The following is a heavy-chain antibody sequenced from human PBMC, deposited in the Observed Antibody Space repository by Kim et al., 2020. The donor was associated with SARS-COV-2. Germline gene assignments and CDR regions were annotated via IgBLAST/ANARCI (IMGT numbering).Heavy chain of an antibody. V-gene: IGHV4-34*01. J-gene: IGHJ6*02. D-gene: IGHD5-12*01. CDR2: INHSGST. CDR3: ARKWRYYYGMDV. CDR1: GGSFSGYY. Sequence: SETLSLTCAVYGGSFSGYYWSWIRQPPGKGLEWIGEINHSGSTNYNPSLKSRVTISVDTSKNQFSLKLSSVTAADTAVYYCARKWRYYYGMDVWGQGTTVTVSS.